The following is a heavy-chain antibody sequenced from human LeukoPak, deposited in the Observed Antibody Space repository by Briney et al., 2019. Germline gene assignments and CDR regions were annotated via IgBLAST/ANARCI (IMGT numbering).Heavy chain of an antibody. CDR2: ISSSSGYK. J-gene: IGHJ4*02. CDR3: ASAARGDNFGSSL. D-gene: IGHD2-21*01. Sequence: GGSLRLSCAAPDFTFSSYSMTWVRQAPGKGLEWVSSISSSSGYKYYADSVKGRFTISRDNAKNSLYLQMDSLRAEDAAVYYCASAARGDNFGSSLWGQGTLVTVSS. CDR1: DFTFSSYS. V-gene: IGHV3-21*01.